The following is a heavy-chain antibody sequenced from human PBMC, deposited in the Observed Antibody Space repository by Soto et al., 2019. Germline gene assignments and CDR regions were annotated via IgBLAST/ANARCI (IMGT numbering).Heavy chain of an antibody. V-gene: IGHV1-3*01. Sequence: ASVKVSCKACDYTFTSYIMHWVRPAPRQKLEWMGWINVCNGNKKYSQKFQDTVNITSNTSPSTVYTELSSLRSYDTAGFYCAIDVQGPYYFDYWGQGTLVTVSS. CDR2: INVCNGNK. CDR1: DYTFTSYI. CDR3: AIDVQGPYYFDY. J-gene: IGHJ4*02. D-gene: IGHD1-1*01.